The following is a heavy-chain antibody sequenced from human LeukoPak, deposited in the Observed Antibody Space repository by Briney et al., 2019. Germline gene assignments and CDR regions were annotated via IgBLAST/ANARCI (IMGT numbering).Heavy chain of an antibody. J-gene: IGHJ2*01. CDR1: GGSISSYY. CDR2: IYTSGST. V-gene: IGHV4-4*07. Sequence: SETLSLTCTVSGGSISSYYWSWIRQPAGKGLEWIGRIYTSGSTDYNPSLKSRVTISVDTSKNQFSLKLSSVTAADTAVYYCARDLHYDSSGYSERYYWYFDLWGRGTLVTVSS. CDR3: ARDLHYDSSGYSERYYWYFDL. D-gene: IGHD3-22*01.